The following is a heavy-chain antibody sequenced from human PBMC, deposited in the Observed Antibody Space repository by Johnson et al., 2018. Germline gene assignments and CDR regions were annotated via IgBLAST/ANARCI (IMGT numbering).Heavy chain of an antibody. D-gene: IGHD5-12*01. CDR3: ANHGYRSTWFPH. CDR1: GFPLTTYA. J-gene: IGHJ4*02. Sequence: VQLVESGGGLVQPGESLRLSCVVSGFPLTTYAMSWVRQAPGKGLEWVSSISGTGGRTWYADSVKGRFTMSSDRSKNTLYLEMNSLRVEDTALYYCANHGYRSTWFPHWGPGTLVAVSS. V-gene: IGHV3-23*04. CDR2: ISGTGGRT.